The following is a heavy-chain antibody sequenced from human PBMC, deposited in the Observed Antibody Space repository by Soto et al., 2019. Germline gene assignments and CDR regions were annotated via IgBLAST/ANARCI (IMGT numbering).Heavy chain of an antibody. CDR3: TTDHGSLRIMVRGVITDLDY. Sequence: EVQLVESGGGLVKPGGSLRLSCAASGFTFSNAWMSWVRQAPGKGLEWVGRIKSKTDGGTTDYAAPVKGRFTISRDDSKNTLYLQMNSLKTEDTAVYYCTTDHGSLRIMVRGVITDLDYWGQGTLVTVSS. V-gene: IGHV3-15*01. J-gene: IGHJ4*02. D-gene: IGHD3-10*01. CDR2: IKSKTDGGTT. CDR1: GFTFSNAW.